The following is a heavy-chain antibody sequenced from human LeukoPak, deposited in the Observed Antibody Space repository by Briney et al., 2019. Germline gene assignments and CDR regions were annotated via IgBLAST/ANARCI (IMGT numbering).Heavy chain of an antibody. CDR3: TRQNYYGSGSYSNDP. D-gene: IGHD3-10*01. CDR2: IYPDDSDT. Sequence: GVSLKISCKASGYRFTTSWIAWVRQMPGKGLEWMGIIYPDDSDTRYSPSFQGQVTISADKSISTTYLQWSSLKASDTAMYFCTRQNYYGSGSYSNDPWGQGTLVTVSS. J-gene: IGHJ5*02. V-gene: IGHV5-51*01. CDR1: GYRFTTSW.